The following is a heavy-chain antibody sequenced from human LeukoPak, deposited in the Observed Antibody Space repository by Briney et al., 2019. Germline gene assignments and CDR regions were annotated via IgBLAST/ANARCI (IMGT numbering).Heavy chain of an antibody. J-gene: IGHJ4*02. V-gene: IGHV3-11*06. CDR3: ARRDDWFNFDY. CDR2: ISSNSNYT. D-gene: IGHD3-9*01. Sequence: GGSLRLSCAASGFTFSDYDMTWVRQAPGRGLEWISYISSNSNYTNYADSVKGRFTISRDNAKNSLFLQMNSLRAEDTAVYYCARRDDWFNFDYWGQGTLVTVSS. CDR1: GFTFSDYD.